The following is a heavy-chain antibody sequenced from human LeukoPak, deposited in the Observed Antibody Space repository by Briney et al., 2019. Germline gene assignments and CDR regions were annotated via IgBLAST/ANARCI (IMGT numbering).Heavy chain of an antibody. CDR3: TTAITTVTTEKDGAYYYYYYMDV. CDR1: GFTFSNAW. CDR2: IKSKTDGGTT. V-gene: IGHV3-15*01. Sequence: GGSLRLSCAASGFTFSNAWMSWVRQAPGKGLEWVGRIKSKTDGGTTDYAAPVKGRFTISRDDSKNTLYLQMNSLKTEDTAVYYCTTAITTVTTEKDGAYYYYYYMDVWGKGTTVTVSS. D-gene: IGHD4-11*01. J-gene: IGHJ6*03.